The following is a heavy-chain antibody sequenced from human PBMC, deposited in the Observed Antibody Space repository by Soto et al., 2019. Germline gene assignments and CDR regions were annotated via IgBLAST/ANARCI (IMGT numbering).Heavy chain of an antibody. D-gene: IGHD3-22*01. CDR2: IYTSGST. Sequence: SETLSLTCTVSGGSISSYYWSWIRQPAGKGLEWIGRIYTSGSTNYNPSLKSRVTMSVDTSKNQFSLKLSSVTAADTAVYYCARVDHYDSSGSFDYWGQGTLVTVSS. CDR3: ARVDHYDSSGSFDY. CDR1: GGSISSYY. V-gene: IGHV4-4*07. J-gene: IGHJ4*02.